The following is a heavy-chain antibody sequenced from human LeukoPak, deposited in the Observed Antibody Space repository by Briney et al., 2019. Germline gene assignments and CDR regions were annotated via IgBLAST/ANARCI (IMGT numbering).Heavy chain of an antibody. CDR1: GYTFTSYD. CDR3: ARAPNDYGDYAFDY. D-gene: IGHD4-17*01. V-gene: IGHV1-8*01. Sequence: ASVKVSCKASGYTFTSYDINWVRQATGQGLEWMGWMNPNSGNTGYAQKFQGRVTITADKSTSTAYMELSSLRSEDTAVYYCARAPNDYGDYAFDYWGQGTLVTVSS. J-gene: IGHJ4*02. CDR2: MNPNSGNT.